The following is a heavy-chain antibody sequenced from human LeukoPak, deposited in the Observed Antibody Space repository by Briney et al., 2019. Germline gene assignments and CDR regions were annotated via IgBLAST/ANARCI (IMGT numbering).Heavy chain of an antibody. Sequence: SETLSLTCTVSGGSIGSSSYYWGWIRLPPGKGLEWIGSIYYSGSTYYNPSLKSRVTISVDTSKNQFSLKLSSVTAADTAVYYCARDTRLRWLFDPWGQGTLVTVSS. J-gene: IGHJ5*02. CDR3: ARDTRLRWLFDP. CDR1: GGSIGSSSYY. CDR2: IYYSGST. D-gene: IGHD4-23*01. V-gene: IGHV4-39*07.